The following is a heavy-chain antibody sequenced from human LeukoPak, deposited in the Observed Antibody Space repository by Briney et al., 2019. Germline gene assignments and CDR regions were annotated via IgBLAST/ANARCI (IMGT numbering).Heavy chain of an antibody. V-gene: IGHV4-59*08. Sequence: SETLSLTCTVSGGSISSYYWSWIRQPPGKGLEWIGYIYYSGSTNYNPSLKSRVTISVDTSKNQFSLKLSSVTAADTAVYYCATITEDWEKNYWGQGTLVTVSS. CDR2: IYYSGST. J-gene: IGHJ4*02. CDR1: GGSISSYY. CDR3: ATITEDWEKNY. D-gene: IGHD1-14*01.